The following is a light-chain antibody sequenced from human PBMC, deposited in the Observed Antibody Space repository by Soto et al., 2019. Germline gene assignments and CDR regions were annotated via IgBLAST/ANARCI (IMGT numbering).Light chain of an antibody. J-gene: IGKJ5*01. CDR3: QQYKDWFSIS. V-gene: IGKV3-15*01. CDR2: GAS. Sequence: EIVMTQSPATLSASPGERVTLSCRASQSISTNSAWYQQKPGQAPRLLIYGASTRVTGIPARFSGIGSGTDFTLTISSLQSEDSGVYYCQQYKDWFSISFGQGTRLEIK. CDR1: QSISTN.